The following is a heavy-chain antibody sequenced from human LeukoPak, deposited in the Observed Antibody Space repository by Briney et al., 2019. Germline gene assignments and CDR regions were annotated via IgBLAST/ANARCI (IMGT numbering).Heavy chain of an antibody. Sequence: SETLSLTCAVYGGSFSGYYWSWIRQPPGKGLEWIGEINHSGSTNYNPSLKSRVTISVDTSKNQFSLKLSSVTAADTAVYYCARGPSSGYPGGWGQGTLVTVSS. D-gene: IGHD3-22*01. V-gene: IGHV4-34*01. J-gene: IGHJ4*02. CDR1: GGSFSGYY. CDR3: ARGPSSGYPGG. CDR2: INHSGST.